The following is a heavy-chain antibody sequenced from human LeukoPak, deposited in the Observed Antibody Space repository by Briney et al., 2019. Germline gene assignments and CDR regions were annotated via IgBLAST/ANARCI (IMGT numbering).Heavy chain of an antibody. J-gene: IGHJ6*02. CDR1: GYTFTSYG. CDR3: VSYYYGMDV. CDR2: IIPILGIA. V-gene: IGHV1-69*04. Sequence: ASVKVSCKASGYTFTSYGISWVRQAPGQGLEWMGRIIPILGIANYAQKFQGRVTITADKSTSTAYMELSSLRSEDTAVYYCVSYYYGMDVWGQGTTVTASS.